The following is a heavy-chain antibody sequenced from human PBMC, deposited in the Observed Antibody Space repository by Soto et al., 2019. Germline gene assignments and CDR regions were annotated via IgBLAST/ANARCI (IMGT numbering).Heavy chain of an antibody. CDR2: IIPIFGTA. D-gene: IGHD6-25*01. J-gene: IGHJ6*02. V-gene: IGHV1-69*13. CDR1: GGTFSSYA. Sequence: SVKVCCKASGGTFSSYAISWVRQAPGQGLEWMGGIIPIFGTANYAQKFQGRVTITADESTSTAYMELSSLRSEDTAVYYCARISQGASSRDARSGYYYYYGMDVWGQGNTVTVSS. CDR3: ARISQGASSRDARSGYYYYYGMDV.